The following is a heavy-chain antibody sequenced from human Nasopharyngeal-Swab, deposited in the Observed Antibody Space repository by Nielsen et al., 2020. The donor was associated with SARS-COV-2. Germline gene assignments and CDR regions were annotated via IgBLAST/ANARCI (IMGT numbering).Heavy chain of an antibody. D-gene: IGHD3-22*01. Sequence: ASVKVSCKVSGYTLTELSMHWVRQAPGTGLEWMGGFDPEDGETIYAQKFQGRVTMTEDTSTDTAYMELSSLRSEDTAVYYCATERHYYDSSGYYSDYWGQGTLVTVSS. CDR3: ATERHYYDSSGYYSDY. CDR2: FDPEDGET. J-gene: IGHJ4*02. V-gene: IGHV1-24*01. CDR1: GYTLTELS.